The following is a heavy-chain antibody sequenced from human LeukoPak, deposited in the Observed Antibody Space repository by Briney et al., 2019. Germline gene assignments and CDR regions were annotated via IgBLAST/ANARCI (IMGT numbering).Heavy chain of an antibody. Sequence: GASVKVSCKASGYTFTSYDINWVRQATGQGLEWMGWMNPNSGNTGYAQKFQGRVTMTRNTSISTAYMELSSLRSEDTAVYYCARLAVPSYSSGWYLSFLFDYWGQGTLVTVSS. D-gene: IGHD6-19*01. J-gene: IGHJ4*02. CDR1: GYTFTSYD. V-gene: IGHV1-8*01. CDR3: ARLAVPSYSSGWYLSFLFDY. CDR2: MNPNSGNT.